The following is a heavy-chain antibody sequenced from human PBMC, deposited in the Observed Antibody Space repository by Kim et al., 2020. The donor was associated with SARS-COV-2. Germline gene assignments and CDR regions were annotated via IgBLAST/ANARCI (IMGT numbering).Heavy chain of an antibody. J-gene: IGHJ6*02. CDR1: GFTFSSYT. D-gene: IGHD2-2*01. CDR3: ASVKCSSTTCYWGYYYYGMDV. CDR2: ISSSSSYI. V-gene: IGHV3-21*01. Sequence: GSLRLSCAASGFTFSSYTMNWVRQAPGKGLEWVSSISSSSSYIYYADSVKGRFTISRDNAKNSLYLQMNSLRAEDTAVYYCASVKCSSTTCYWGYYYYGMDVWGQGTMVTVSS.